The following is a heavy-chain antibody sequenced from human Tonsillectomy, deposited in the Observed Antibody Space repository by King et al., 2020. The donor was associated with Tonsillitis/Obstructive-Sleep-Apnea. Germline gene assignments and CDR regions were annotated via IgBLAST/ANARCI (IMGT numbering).Heavy chain of an antibody. V-gene: IGHV3-21*01. CDR2: ISSSSSYI. CDR3: ARDPRRDYACWSGYYTGYYMDV. Sequence: VQLVESGGGLVKPGGSLRLSCAASGFSFSTYSMNWVRQAPGKGLEWVSSISSSSSYIYYADSVKGRFTISRDNAKNSLYLQMNSLRAEDTAVYYCARDPRRDYACWSGYYTGYYMDVWGKGTTVTVSS. D-gene: IGHD3-3*01. CDR1: GFSFSTYS. J-gene: IGHJ6*03.